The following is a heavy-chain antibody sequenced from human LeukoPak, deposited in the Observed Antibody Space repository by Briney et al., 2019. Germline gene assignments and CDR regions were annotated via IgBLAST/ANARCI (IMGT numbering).Heavy chain of an antibody. V-gene: IGHV4-59*01. D-gene: IGHD3-10*01. CDR3: ARDRRLLWFGDAKSDAFDI. CDR2: IYYSGST. Sequence: PSETLSLTCTVSGGSISSYYWSWIRQPPGKGLEWIGYIYYSGSTNYNPSLKSRVTISVDTSKNQFSLKLSSVTAADTAVYYCARDRRLLWFGDAKSDAFDIWGQGTMVTVSS. CDR1: GGSISSYY. J-gene: IGHJ3*02.